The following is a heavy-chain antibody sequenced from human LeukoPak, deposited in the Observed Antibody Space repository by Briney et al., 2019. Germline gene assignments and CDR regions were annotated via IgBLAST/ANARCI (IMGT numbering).Heavy chain of an antibody. CDR1: GFTFSSYG. CDR3: ARDLIPQRSSSEWDFDY. Sequence: GGSLRLSCAASGFTFSSYGMHWVRQAPGKGLEWVAVIWYDGSNKYYADSVKGRFTISRDNSKNTLYLQMNSLRAEDTAVYYCARDLIPQRSSSEWDFDYWGQGTLVTVSS. D-gene: IGHD3-16*01. J-gene: IGHJ4*02. V-gene: IGHV3-33*01. CDR2: IWYDGSNK.